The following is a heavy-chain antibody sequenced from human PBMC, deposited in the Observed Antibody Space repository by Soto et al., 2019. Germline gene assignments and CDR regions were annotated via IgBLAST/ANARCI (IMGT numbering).Heavy chain of an antibody. Sequence: EVQLVESGGDLVQPGGSLRLSCVDSGFTFSSYWMRWVRQAPVKGLEWVGNIKQDGSEENYVDSVKGRFTISRDNAKNSMYLQMNSLRVEDTAVYYCARIAASGRGWDVWGQGTTVVVSS. J-gene: IGHJ6*02. V-gene: IGHV3-7*01. D-gene: IGHD6-13*01. CDR3: ARIAASGRGWDV. CDR1: GFTFSSYW. CDR2: IKQDGSEE.